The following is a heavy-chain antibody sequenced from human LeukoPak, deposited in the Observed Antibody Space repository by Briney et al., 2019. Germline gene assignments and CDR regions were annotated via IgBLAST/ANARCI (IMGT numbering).Heavy chain of an antibody. D-gene: IGHD3-22*01. CDR1: GFSFSSYG. CDR3: AKSSYYDSSGYYREYYFDH. Sequence: GGSLRLSCAASGFSFSSYGMTWVRQAPGKGLEWVSSISGGGGSTNSADSVKGRFTISRDNSKNTLYLQMNSLRAEDTAVYYCAKSSYYDSSGYYREYYFDHWGQGTLVTVSS. V-gene: IGHV3-23*01. J-gene: IGHJ4*02. CDR2: ISGGGGST.